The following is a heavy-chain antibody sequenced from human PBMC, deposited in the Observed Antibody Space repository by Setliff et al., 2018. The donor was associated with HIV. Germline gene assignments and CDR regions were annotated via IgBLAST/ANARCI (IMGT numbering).Heavy chain of an antibody. J-gene: IGHJ4*02. CDR1: GFTFSDCS. Sequence: GSLRLSCAASGFTFSDCSMNWVRQPPGKGLEWISYITSTGSTIFYADSVKGRFTISRDNDKNSVHLQMTSLRAEDTAVYYCVKPYTGYYYDGSVYDDFWGQGTLVTVSS. V-gene: IGHV3-48*01. CDR2: ITSTGSTI. CDR3: VKPYTGYYYDGSVYDDF. D-gene: IGHD3-22*01.